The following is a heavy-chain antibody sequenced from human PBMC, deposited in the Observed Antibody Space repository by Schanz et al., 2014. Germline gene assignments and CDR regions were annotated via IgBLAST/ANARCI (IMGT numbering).Heavy chain of an antibody. CDR3: ARRYSGRYCFDY. CDR1: GFTFSSHS. Sequence: ESGGNLVQPGGSLRLSCVASGFTFSSHSMNWVRQAPGQGLEWLSYISGSGNTIYYADSVKGRFTISRDNAKNSLSLQMDRLRDEDTAVYYCARRYSGRYCFDYWGQGTLVAVSS. V-gene: IGHV3-48*02. D-gene: IGHD1-26*01. J-gene: IGHJ4*02. CDR2: ISGSGNTI.